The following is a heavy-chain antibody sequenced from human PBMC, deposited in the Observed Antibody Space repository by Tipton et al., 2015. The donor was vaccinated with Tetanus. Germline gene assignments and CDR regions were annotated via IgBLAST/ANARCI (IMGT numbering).Heavy chain of an antibody. J-gene: IGHJ4*02. CDR2: IAFNGKNE. CDR3: AKGGRYSTIWKRPEYQINDY. D-gene: IGHD6-13*01. Sequence: SLRLSCAASGFRFSYSGMHWVRQAPGKGLEWVAVIAFNGKNERYADSVKGRFIISRDNSKNTLYLQMNSLRPEDTAVYYCAKGGRYSTIWKRPEYQINDYWGQGTLVSVSS. CDR1: GFRFSYSG. V-gene: IGHV3-30*18.